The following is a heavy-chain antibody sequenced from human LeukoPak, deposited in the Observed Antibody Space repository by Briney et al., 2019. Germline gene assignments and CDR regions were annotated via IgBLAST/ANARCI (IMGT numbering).Heavy chain of an antibody. CDR2: ISYDGSNK. Sequence: PGGSLRLSCAASGFTFSSYGMHWVRQAPGKGLEWVAVISYDGSNKYYADSAKGRFTISRDNSKNTLYLQMNSLRAEDTAVYYCARFRDFDYWGQGTLVTVSS. V-gene: IGHV3-30*03. CDR1: GFTFSSYG. CDR3: ARFRDFDY. D-gene: IGHD3-10*01. J-gene: IGHJ4*02.